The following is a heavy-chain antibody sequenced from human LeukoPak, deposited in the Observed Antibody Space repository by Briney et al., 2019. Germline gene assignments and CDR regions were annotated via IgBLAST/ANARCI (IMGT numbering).Heavy chain of an antibody. CDR2: IIPILGIA. V-gene: IGHV1-69*04. CDR1: GGTFSRYA. CDR3: ASVLSGIAEAGSFDT. J-gene: IGHJ5*02. D-gene: IGHD6-13*01. Sequence: SVTLSFKATGGTFSRYAIGCVRQAPGQGLEWMGRIIPILGIANYAQKFQGRVTITADKSTSTAYMELSSLRSEDTAVYYCASVLSGIAEAGSFDTWGQGTLVTVSS.